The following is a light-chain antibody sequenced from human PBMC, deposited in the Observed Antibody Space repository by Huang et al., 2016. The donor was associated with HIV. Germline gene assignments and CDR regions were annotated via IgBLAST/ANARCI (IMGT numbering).Light chain of an antibody. Sequence: EIVMTQPPATLSVSPGGRATLSCRASQSISANLAWYQQKPGQPPRLLSYGASTRAPGIPARFSGRGSGTEFTLTISSLQSEDSAVYYCQQYNTWSLFGQGTKVEVK. CDR3: QQYNTWSL. J-gene: IGKJ1*01. CDR1: QSISAN. V-gene: IGKV3-15*01. CDR2: GAS.